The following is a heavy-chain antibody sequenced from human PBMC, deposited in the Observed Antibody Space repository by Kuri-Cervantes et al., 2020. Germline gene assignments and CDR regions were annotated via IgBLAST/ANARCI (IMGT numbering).Heavy chain of an antibody. CDR2: ISGSGGST. D-gene: IGHD5-12*01. J-gene: IGHJ4*02. V-gene: IGHV3-23*01. Sequence: GESLKISCAASGFTFSSYAMSWVRQAPGKGLEWVSAISGSGGSTYYADSVKGRFTISRDNSKNTLYLQMNSLRAEDTAVYYCAREVASGFFDYWGQGTLVTVSS. CDR3: AREVASGFFDY. CDR1: GFTFSSYA.